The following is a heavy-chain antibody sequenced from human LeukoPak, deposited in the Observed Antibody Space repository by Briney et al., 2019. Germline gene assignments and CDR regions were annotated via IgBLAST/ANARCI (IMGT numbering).Heavy chain of an antibody. D-gene: IGHD6-13*01. CDR1: GFTVSSNY. Sequence: GGSLRLSCAASGFTVSSNYMSWVRQAPGKGLGWVSVIYSGGSTYYADSVKGRFTISRDNSKNTLYLQMNSLRAEDTAVYYCARSYSSRYYYYGMDVWGQGTTVTVSS. V-gene: IGHV3-53*01. CDR3: ARSYSSRYYYYGMDV. CDR2: IYSGGST. J-gene: IGHJ6*02.